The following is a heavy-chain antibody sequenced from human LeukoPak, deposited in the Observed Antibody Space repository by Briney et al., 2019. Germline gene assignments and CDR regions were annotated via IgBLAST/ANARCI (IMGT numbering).Heavy chain of an antibody. CDR2: IYYSGST. V-gene: IGHV4-59*01. J-gene: IGHJ4*02. CDR3: AKGTTVTTGAVY. Sequence: PSETLSLTCTVSGGSISSYYWSWIRQPPGKGLEWIGYIYYSGSTNYNPSLKSRVTISVDTSKNQFSLKLSSVTAADTAVFYCAKGTTVTTGAVYWGQGTLVTVSS. CDR1: GGSISSYY. D-gene: IGHD4-4*01.